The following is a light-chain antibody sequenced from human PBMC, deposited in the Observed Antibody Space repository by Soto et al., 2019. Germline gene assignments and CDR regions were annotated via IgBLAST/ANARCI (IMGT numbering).Light chain of an antibody. CDR3: QQYDIATG. CDR1: ESVSTN. J-gene: IGKJ4*01. Sequence: EIVMTQSPATLSVSPGERATLSCRASESVSTNLAWYQHKPGQAPRLLIYAASTRATGIPARFSGSGSRTEFTLTISSLQSEDFAGYYCQQYDIATGFGGGTKVDIK. V-gene: IGKV3-15*01. CDR2: AAS.